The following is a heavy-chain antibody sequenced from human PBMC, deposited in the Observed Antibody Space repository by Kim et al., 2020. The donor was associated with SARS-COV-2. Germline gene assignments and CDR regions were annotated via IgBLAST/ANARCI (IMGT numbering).Heavy chain of an antibody. D-gene: IGHD3-10*01. CDR3: AKDRGADY. V-gene: IGHV3-7*01. CDR1: GFTFANNW. Sequence: GGSLRLSCAASGFTFANNWMTWFRLAPGKGLQWVANIKHDGSEKYYLDSVKGRFTISRDNARTSVSLQMMNLRAEDTAVYYCAKDRGADYWGQGTLVTV. CDR2: IKHDGSEK. J-gene: IGHJ4*02.